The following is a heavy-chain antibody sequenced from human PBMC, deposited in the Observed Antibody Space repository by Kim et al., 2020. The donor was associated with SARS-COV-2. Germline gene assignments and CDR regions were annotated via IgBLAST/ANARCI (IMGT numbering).Heavy chain of an antibody. D-gene: IGHD3-22*01. CDR3: ARGKITMIVVVITRGWFDP. CDR2: INHSGST. CDR1: GGSFSGYY. J-gene: IGHJ5*02. Sequence: SETLSLTCAVYGGSFSGYYWSWIRQPPGKGLEWIGEINHSGSTNYNPSLKSRVTISVDTSKNQFSLKLSSVTAADTAVYYCARGKITMIVVVITRGWFDPWGQGTLVTVSS. V-gene: IGHV4-34*01.